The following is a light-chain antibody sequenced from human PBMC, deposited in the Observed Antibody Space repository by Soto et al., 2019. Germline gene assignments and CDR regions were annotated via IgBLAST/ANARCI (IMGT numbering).Light chain of an antibody. Sequence: QSALTQPASVSGSPGQSITISCTGTSSDVGGYNYVSWYQQHPDKAPKLMIYEVSNRPSGVSNRFSGSKSGNTASLTISGLQAEDEADYYCSSYTRSSTLDVVFGGGTKLTVL. J-gene: IGLJ2*01. V-gene: IGLV2-14*01. CDR1: SSDVGGYNY. CDR2: EVS. CDR3: SSYTRSSTLDVV.